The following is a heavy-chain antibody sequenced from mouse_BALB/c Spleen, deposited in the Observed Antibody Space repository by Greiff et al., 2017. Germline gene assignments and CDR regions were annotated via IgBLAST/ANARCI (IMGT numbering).Heavy chain of an antibody. CDR1: GFNIKDTY. CDR2: IDPANGNT. Sequence: VQLQQSGAELVKPGASVKLSCTASGFNIKDTYMHWVKQRPEQGLEWIGRIDPANGNTKYDPKFQGKATITADTSSNTAYLQLSSLTSEDTAVYYCARSAHYYGSSTDYWGQGTTLTVSS. D-gene: IGHD1-1*01. J-gene: IGHJ2*01. CDR3: ARSAHYYGSSTDY. V-gene: IGHV14-3*02.